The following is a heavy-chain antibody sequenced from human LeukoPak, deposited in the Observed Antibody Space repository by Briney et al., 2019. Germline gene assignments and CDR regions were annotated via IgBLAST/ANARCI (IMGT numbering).Heavy chain of an antibody. CDR2: INPSGGST. J-gene: IGHJ3*02. CDR1: GYTFTNYY. D-gene: IGHD4-23*01. CDR3: ASATWYGGNHSGALDI. V-gene: IGHV1-46*01. Sequence: ASVKVSCKASGYTFTNYYLHWVRQAPGQGLEWMGIINPSGGSTSYAQKFQDRVTMTSHTSTSTVYMELNSLKTQHTAVYYGASATWYGGNHSGALDIWGQGPLVTVSS.